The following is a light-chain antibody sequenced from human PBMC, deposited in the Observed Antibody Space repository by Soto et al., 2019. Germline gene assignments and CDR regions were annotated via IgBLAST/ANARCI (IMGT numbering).Light chain of an antibody. CDR2: AAS. V-gene: IGKV1-12*01. CDR1: QSIYKW. J-gene: IGKJ4*01. Sequence: DIQMTQSPSSVAASIGDRVTISCRASQSIYKWLVWYQQKPGKAPKLLIYAASSLQSGVPSRFSGSGYGTDFTLPIISLQPEDFATYYGQQADSFPLSFGGGTKVEI. CDR3: QQADSFPLS.